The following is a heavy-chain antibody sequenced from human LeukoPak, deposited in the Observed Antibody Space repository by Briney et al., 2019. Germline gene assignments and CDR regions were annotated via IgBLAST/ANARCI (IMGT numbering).Heavy chain of an antibody. Sequence: PSETLSLTCSVSGDSITSSSYYWSWFRQPAGKGLEWIGFIYPKGTTFYNPSLESRVTISVDTSKNQFSLKLSSVTAADTAVYYCAALIAAAGTDYWGQGTLVTVSS. CDR3: AALIAAAGTDY. CDR1: GDSITSSSYY. CDR2: IYPKGTT. J-gene: IGHJ4*02. D-gene: IGHD6-13*01. V-gene: IGHV4-30-2*02.